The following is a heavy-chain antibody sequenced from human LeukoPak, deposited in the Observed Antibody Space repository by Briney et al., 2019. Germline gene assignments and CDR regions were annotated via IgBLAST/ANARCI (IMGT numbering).Heavy chain of an antibody. D-gene: IGHD3-22*01. J-gene: IGHJ4*02. CDR3: ARAKYDSRIEVY. Sequence: PGGSLRLSCAASGFTFSSYWMSWVRQAPGKGLEWVANIKQDGTEKYYVDSVKGRFTISRDNAKNSLYLQMNSLRAENTAVYYCARAKYDSRIEVYWGQGTLVTVSS. CDR2: IKQDGTEK. CDR1: GFTFSSYW. V-gene: IGHV3-7*01.